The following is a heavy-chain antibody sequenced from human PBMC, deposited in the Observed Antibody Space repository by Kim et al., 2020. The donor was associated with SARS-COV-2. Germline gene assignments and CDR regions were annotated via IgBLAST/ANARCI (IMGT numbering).Heavy chain of an antibody. V-gene: IGHV3-30*04. Sequence: GGSLRLSCAASGFTFSSYAMHWVRQAPGKGLEWVAVISYDGSNKYYADSVKGRFTISRDNSKNTLYLQMNSLRAEDTAVYYCVNSSSRLWGQGTLVTVSS. D-gene: IGHD6-13*01. CDR1: GFTFSSYA. CDR3: VNSSSRL. CDR2: ISYDGSNK. J-gene: IGHJ4*02.